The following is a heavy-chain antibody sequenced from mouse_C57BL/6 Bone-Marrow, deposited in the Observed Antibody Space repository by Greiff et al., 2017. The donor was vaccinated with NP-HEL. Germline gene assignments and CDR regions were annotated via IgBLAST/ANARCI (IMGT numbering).Heavy chain of an antibody. CDR1: GFTFSSYG. CDR2: ISSGGSYT. J-gene: IGHJ1*03. Sequence: VKLVESGGDLVKPGGSLKLSCAASGFTFSSYGMSWVRQTPDKRLEWVATISSGGSYTYYPDSVKGRFTISRDNAKNTLYLQMSSLKSEDTAMYYCARPAGGYFDVWGTGTTVTVSS. CDR3: ARPAGGYFDV. V-gene: IGHV5-6*02.